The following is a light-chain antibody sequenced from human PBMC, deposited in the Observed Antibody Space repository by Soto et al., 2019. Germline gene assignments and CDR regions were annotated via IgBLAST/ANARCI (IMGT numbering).Light chain of an antibody. CDR3: QVYGSPPPRYT. V-gene: IGKV3-20*01. CDR1: QSVSSNY. Sequence: EIVLTQSPGTLYLSPGERATLSCRASQSVSSNYLAWYQQKRGQAPRLLIYAASARATGIPDRFSGRGSGIGLPVNIRRLEPEGFSVCFGQVYGSPPPRYTFGRWTKLE. J-gene: IGKJ2*01. CDR2: AAS.